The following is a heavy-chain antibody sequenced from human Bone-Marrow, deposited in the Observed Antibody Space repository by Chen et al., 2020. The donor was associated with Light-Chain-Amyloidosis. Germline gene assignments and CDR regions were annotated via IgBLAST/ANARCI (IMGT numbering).Heavy chain of an antibody. V-gene: IGHV4-61*08. J-gene: IGHJ3*02. CDR1: GGSVNSGDDY. Sequence: QVQLQESGPGLVKPSETLSLTCTVSGGSVNSGDDYWTWIRQPPGKGLEWIGYIYYSGIANYNASLKRRVTISLDTSKNQFSLRLNSVTAADTAVYYCAMERITIFGVPPDAFDIWGQGTMVTVSS. CDR2: IYYSGIA. CDR3: AMERITIFGVPPDAFDI. D-gene: IGHD3-3*01.